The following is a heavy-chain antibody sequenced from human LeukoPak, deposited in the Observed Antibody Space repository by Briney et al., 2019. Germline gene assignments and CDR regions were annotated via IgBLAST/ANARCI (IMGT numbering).Heavy chain of an antibody. Sequence: GRSLRLSCVASGFTFSDYGMLWVRQPPGKGLEWVAVISYDGRNEHCADSVKGRFTISRDNSKNTVFLQMNTLRTEDTAVYFCAEDKPIDYWGQGTLVTVSS. CDR1: GFTFSDYG. D-gene: IGHD1-14*01. CDR2: ISYDGRNE. V-gene: IGHV3-30*18. CDR3: AEDKPIDY. J-gene: IGHJ4*02.